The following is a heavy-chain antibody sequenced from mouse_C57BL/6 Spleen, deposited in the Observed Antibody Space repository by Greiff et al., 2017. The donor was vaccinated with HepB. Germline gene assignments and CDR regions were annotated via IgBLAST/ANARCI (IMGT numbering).Heavy chain of an antibody. J-gene: IGHJ3*01. V-gene: IGHV1-62-2*01. Sequence: QVQLQQSGAELVKPGASVKLSCKASGYTFTEYTIHWVKQRSGQGLEWIGWFYPGSGSIKYNEKFKDKATLTADKSSSTVYMELSRLTSEDSAVYFCARHEKSYYYGSSSGFAYWGQGTLVTVSA. CDR2: FYPGSGSI. D-gene: IGHD1-1*01. CDR3: ARHEKSYYYGSSSGFAY. CDR1: GYTFTEYT.